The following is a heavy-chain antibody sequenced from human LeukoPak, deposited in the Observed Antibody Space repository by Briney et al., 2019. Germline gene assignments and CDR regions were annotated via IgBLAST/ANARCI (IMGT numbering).Heavy chain of an antibody. CDR1: GYSFTSYW. CDR2: IYPGDSDT. CDR3: ARHGRVGATHNWFDP. Sequence: KFGASLQISCKGSGYSFTSYWIGWVRQLPGKGLEWMGIIYPGDSDTRYSPSFQGQVTISADKSISTAYLQWSSLKASDTAMYYCARHGRVGATHNWFDPWGQGTLVTVSS. D-gene: IGHD1-26*01. J-gene: IGHJ5*02. V-gene: IGHV5-51*01.